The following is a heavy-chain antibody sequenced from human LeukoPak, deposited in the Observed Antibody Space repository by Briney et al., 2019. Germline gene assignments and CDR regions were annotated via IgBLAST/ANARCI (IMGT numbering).Heavy chain of an antibody. D-gene: IGHD2-2*01. J-gene: IGHJ5*02. Sequence: GASVKVSCKASGYSFTTYGITWVRQAPGQGLEWMGWISPYNGETNYAEKFQGRVTMTTDTSTSTAYMELRSLRSDDTAVYYCARDFYTSCSGCFDPWGQGTLVTVSS. CDR3: ARDFYTSCSGCFDP. V-gene: IGHV1-18*01. CDR2: ISPYNGET. CDR1: GYSFTTYG.